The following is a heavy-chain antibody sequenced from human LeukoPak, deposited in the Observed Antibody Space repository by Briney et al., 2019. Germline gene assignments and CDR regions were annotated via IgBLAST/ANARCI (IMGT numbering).Heavy chain of an antibody. D-gene: IGHD2-15*01. CDR1: GGSFSDYY. Sequence: SETLSLTCAVYGGSFSDYYWSWIRQPPGKGLEWIGEINHSGSTNYNPSLKSRVTISVDTSKNQFSLKLSSVTAADTAVYYCARAVGYCSGGSCSLDYWGQGTLVTVSS. V-gene: IGHV4-34*01. CDR3: ARAVGYCSGGSCSLDY. J-gene: IGHJ4*02. CDR2: INHSGST.